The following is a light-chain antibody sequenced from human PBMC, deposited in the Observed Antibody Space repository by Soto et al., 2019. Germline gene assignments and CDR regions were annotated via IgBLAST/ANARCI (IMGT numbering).Light chain of an antibody. J-gene: IGKJ3*01. CDR2: DAS. Sequence: DIQMTQSPSSLSASVGDRVTITCQASKDIRKFLNWYQQKPGKAPKLLINDASNLETGVPSRFSGSGSGTDFNFTINSLQPEDIATYYCQHYDNLVTFGPGTKVDIK. V-gene: IGKV1-33*01. CDR1: KDIRKF. CDR3: QHYDNLVT.